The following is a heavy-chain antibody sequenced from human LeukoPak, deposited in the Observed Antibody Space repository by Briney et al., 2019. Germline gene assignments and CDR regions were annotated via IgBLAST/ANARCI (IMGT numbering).Heavy chain of an antibody. CDR2: ISGSGDSA. Sequence: GGSLRLSCAASGFTFNSYTMSWVRQAPGKGLEWVSAISGSGDSAYYADSVKGRFTISRDNSKSTLYLQMNSLRAEDTAIYYCAKDHSWYSGSGPSYDYWGQGTLVTVSS. J-gene: IGHJ4*02. CDR1: GFTFNSYT. CDR3: AKDHSWYSGSGPSYDY. V-gene: IGHV3-23*01. D-gene: IGHD3-10*01.